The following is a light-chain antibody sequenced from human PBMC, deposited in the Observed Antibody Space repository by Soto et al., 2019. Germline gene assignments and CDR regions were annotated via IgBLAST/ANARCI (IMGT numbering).Light chain of an antibody. J-gene: IGKJ4*01. CDR3: QQHNSYPVT. Sequence: DIQLTQSPSFLSASVGDRVTITCRASQVISSYLAWYQQKPGKAPKLLIYAASTLQSEVPSRCSGSGSGTEFTLTISSLQPEDFATYYCQQHNSYPVTFGGGTKVELK. CDR1: QVISSY. V-gene: IGKV1-9*01. CDR2: AAS.